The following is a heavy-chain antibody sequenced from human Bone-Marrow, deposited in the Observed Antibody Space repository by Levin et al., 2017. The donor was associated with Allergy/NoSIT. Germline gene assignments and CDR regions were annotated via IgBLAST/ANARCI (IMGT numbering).Heavy chain of an antibody. Sequence: GASVKVSCAASGFTVSSNYMSWVRQAPGKGLEWVSVIYSGGSTYYADSVKGRFTISRDNSKNTLYLQMNSLRAEDTAVYYCAGGGDRLGGAFDIWGQGTMVTVSS. CDR3: AGGGDRLGGAFDI. CDR1: GFTVSSNY. V-gene: IGHV3-53*01. D-gene: IGHD2-21*02. CDR2: IYSGGST. J-gene: IGHJ3*02.